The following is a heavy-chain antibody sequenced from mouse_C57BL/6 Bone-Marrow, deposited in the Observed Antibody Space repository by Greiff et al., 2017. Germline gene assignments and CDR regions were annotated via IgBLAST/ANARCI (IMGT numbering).Heavy chain of an antibody. J-gene: IGHJ3*01. CDR2: IRNKANGYTT. CDR3: ATTGGFAY. CDR1: GFTFTDYY. V-gene: IGHV7-3*01. D-gene: IGHD2-12*01. Sequence: EVQLVESGGGLVQPGGSLSLSCAASGFTFTDYYMRWVRQPPGKALEWLGFIRNKANGYTTEYSASVKGRFTISRDNSQSILYLQMNALRAEDRATYYCATTGGFAYWGQGTLVTVSA.